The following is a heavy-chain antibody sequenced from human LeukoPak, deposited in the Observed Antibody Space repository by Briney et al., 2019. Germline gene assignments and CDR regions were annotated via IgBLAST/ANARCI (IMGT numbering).Heavy chain of an antibody. J-gene: IGHJ4*02. D-gene: IGHD3-22*01. CDR1: GITFSTYC. Sequence: PAGSLRLSCAASGITFSTYCMGWVRQAPVKGLEWVSAITGGGDTTYYADSVKGRFTISRDNSKNTLFLQMNSLRADDTAVYYCVRTSGYLAYWGQGTLVTVSS. V-gene: IGHV3-23*01. CDR3: VRTSGYLAY. CDR2: ITGGGDTT.